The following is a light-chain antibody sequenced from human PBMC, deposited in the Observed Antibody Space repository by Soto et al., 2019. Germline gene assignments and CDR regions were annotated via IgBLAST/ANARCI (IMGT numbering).Light chain of an antibody. Sequence: ETVMTQSPATLSVSPGERATLSCRASQSVRSKLAWYQQKPDQAPRLLMYGASTRATGIPARFSGSGSGTEFTLTISSLQSEDFAVYYCQRYNNWPLTFGGGTKVEIK. J-gene: IGKJ4*01. CDR2: GAS. V-gene: IGKV3-15*01. CDR3: QRYNNWPLT. CDR1: QSVRSK.